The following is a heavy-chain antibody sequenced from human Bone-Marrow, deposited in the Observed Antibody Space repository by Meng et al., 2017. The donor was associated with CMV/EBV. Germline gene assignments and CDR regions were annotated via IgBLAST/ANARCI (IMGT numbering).Heavy chain of an antibody. CDR1: GGTFSSYA. V-gene: IGHV1-69*05. CDR3: ARSSHPYYYYYGMDV. J-gene: IGHJ6*02. D-gene: IGHD2-2*01. CDR2: IIPIFGTA. Sequence: ASVKVSCKASGGTFSSYAISWVRQAPGQGLEWMGGIIPIFGTANYAQKFQGRVTITTDESTSTAYMELSSLRSEDTAVYYCARSSHPYYYYYGMDVWGQGTTVTVSS.